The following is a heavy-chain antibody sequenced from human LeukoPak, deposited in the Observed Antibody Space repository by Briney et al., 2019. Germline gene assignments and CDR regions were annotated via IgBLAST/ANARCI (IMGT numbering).Heavy chain of an antibody. V-gene: IGHV1-8*03. Sequence: GASVKVSCKASGYTFTSYDINWVRQATGQGLEWMGWMNPNSGNTGYAQKFQGRVTITRNTSISTAYMELSSLRSEDTAVYYCARGRGGSGWLRVFDYWGQGTLVTVSS. CDR1: GYTFTSYD. CDR3: ARGRGGSGWLRVFDY. CDR2: MNPNSGNT. D-gene: IGHD6-19*01. J-gene: IGHJ4*02.